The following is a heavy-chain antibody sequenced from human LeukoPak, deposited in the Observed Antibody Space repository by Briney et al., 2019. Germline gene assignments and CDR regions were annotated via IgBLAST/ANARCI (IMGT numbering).Heavy chain of an antibody. CDR2: ISYDGSNK. D-gene: IGHD6-19*01. V-gene: IGHV3-30*04. CDR1: GFTFSSYA. CDR3: ARDDRSGWYMVHDAFDI. Sequence: GRSLRFSCAASGFTFSSYAMHWVRQAPGKGLEWVAVISYDGSNKYYADSVKGRFTISRDNSKNTLYLQMNSLRAEDTAVYYCARDDRSGWYMVHDAFDIWGQGTMVTVSS. J-gene: IGHJ3*02.